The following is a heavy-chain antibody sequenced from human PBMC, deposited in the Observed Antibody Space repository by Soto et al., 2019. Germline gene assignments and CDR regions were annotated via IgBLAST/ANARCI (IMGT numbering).Heavy chain of an antibody. CDR3: ARHPPYAPLAY. V-gene: IGHV4-39*01. J-gene: IGHJ4*02. CDR1: GDSGGFISSSRYH. CDR2: IYYSGRT. Sequence: QLQLQESGPGLVKPSETLSLTCTVSGDSGGFISSSRYHWGWLRQPPGKGLEWIGNIYYSGRTYYNPSLTSRVTISGDTSKNQFSLRLPSATAADTAVYYCARHPPYAPLAYWGQGTLVTVSS. D-gene: IGHD3-3*02.